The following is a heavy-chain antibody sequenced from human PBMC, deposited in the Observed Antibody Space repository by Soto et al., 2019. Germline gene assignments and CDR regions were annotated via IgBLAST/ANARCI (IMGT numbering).Heavy chain of an antibody. CDR1: GFTVSSNY. CDR2: IYSGGST. V-gene: IGHV3-66*01. J-gene: IGHJ5*01. Sequence: DVQLVESGGGLVRPGGSLRLSCAASGFTVSSNYMSWIRQAPGKGLEWVSAIYSGGSTFYADSVKGRFTISRDTSKNTLYLQMDSLRAEDTAVYYCARDRDSSSWFGYWGQGTLVTVSS. CDR3: ARDRDSSSWFGY. D-gene: IGHD6-13*01.